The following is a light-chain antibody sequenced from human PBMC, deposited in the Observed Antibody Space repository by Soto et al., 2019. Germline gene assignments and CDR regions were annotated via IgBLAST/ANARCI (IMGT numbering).Light chain of an antibody. J-gene: IGKJ1*01. CDR3: EQYEYWPGT. Sequence: EVVMAQSPATVSVSPGAGATLSCRASQSVSANVAWYHQKPGQAPRLLIYAASSRATGIPDRFSGSGAGTEFTLTSSSLQFEDFGLYYCEQYEYWPGTFGQGTKVEVK. V-gene: IGKV3-15*01. CDR1: QSVSAN. CDR2: AAS.